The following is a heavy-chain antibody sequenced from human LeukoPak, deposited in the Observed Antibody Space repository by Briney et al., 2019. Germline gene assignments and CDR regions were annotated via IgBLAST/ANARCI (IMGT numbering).Heavy chain of an antibody. CDR3: ARVLDGYTDY. V-gene: IGHV3-33*01. J-gene: IGHJ4*02. D-gene: IGHD5-24*01. CDR2: IWYDGSNK. CDR1: GFTFSNYG. Sequence: GRSLRLSCAASGFTFSNYGMHWVRHAPGKGLEWVAVIWYDGSNKYYADSVKGRFTTSRDNSKNTLYLQMNSLRAEDTAVYYCARVLDGYTDYWGQGTLVTVSS.